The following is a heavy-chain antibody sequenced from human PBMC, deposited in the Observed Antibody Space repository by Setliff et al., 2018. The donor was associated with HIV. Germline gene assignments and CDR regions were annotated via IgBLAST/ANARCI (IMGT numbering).Heavy chain of an antibody. CDR1: GVTFSIYS. D-gene: IGHD3-3*01. V-gene: IGHV3-48*01. CDR2: IGSDVSII. Sequence: PGGSLRLSCVVSGVTFSIYSMAWVRQAPGKGLEWLSYIGSDVSIIFYGDSVKGRFTVSRDNAKNSLYLHMNNLRAEDTAVYYCAKDRLEWLAPDGFDIWGLGTMVTVSS. CDR3: AKDRLEWLAPDGFDI. J-gene: IGHJ3*02.